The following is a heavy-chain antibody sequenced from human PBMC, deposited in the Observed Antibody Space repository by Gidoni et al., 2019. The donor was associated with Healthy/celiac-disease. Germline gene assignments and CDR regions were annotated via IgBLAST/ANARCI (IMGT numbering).Heavy chain of an antibody. J-gene: IGHJ3*02. V-gene: IGHV1-46*01. CDR1: GYTFTSYY. Sequence: QVQLVQSGAEVKKPGASVKVSCKASGYTFTSYYMHWVRQAPGQGLEWMGIINPSGGSTSYAQKFQGRVTMTRDTSTSTVYMELSSLRSEDTAVYYCARDNPEGSTFVTYAYAFDIWGQGTMVTVSS. CDR3: ARDNPEGSTFVTYAYAFDI. D-gene: IGHD1-1*01. CDR2: INPSGGST.